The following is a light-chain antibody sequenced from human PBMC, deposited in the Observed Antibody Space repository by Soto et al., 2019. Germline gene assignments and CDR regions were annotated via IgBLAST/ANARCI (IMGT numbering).Light chain of an antibody. CDR1: QSISDW. CDR2: KAS. V-gene: IGKV1-5*03. CDR3: QQYNSYLT. J-gene: IGKJ4*01. Sequence: DIQMTQSPSTLSASVGDRLTITCRASQSISDWLAWYQQKPGKAPKLLIYKASSLAGGVPSRFSGSGSGTEFTLTISSLQPDDFATYYCQQYNSYLTFGGGTKVEIK.